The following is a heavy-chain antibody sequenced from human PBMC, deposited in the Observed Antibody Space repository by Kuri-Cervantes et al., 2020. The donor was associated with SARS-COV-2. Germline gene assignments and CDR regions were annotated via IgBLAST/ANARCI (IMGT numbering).Heavy chain of an antibody. Sequence: LSLTCEVSGFLFSASAIHWVRQASGKGLEWVGRVRGKANNYATAYAASVKGRFTISRDDSKNMAYLQMNSLKTEDTAVYFCARYLDWERGIDSWGRGTLVTVSS. CDR1: GFLFSASA. J-gene: IGHJ4*02. CDR3: ARYLDWERGIDS. V-gene: IGHV3-73*01. D-gene: IGHD3/OR15-3a*01. CDR2: VRGKANNYAT.